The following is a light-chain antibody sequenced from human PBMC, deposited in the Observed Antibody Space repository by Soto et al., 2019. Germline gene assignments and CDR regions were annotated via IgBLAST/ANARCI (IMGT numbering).Light chain of an antibody. J-gene: IGKJ4*01. CDR3: QQSYSAPLT. CDR1: QSITKY. Sequence: DIQMAQSPSSLSASVVDRVTIACRASQSITKYVNWFQQKPGKAPKLLIYATSSLQSGVSSRFSGSGSGTDFTLTISSLQPEDFATYYCQQSYSAPLTFGGGTTVDIK. CDR2: ATS. V-gene: IGKV1-39*01.